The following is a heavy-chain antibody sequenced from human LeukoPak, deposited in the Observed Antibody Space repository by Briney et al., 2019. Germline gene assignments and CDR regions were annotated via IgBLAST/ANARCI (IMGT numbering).Heavy chain of an antibody. CDR2: INHSGST. D-gene: IGHD2-15*01. V-gene: IGHV4-34*01. CDR1: GGSFSGYY. CDR3: ASLGYCSGGSCSNGFDP. Sequence: SETLSLTCAVYGGSFSGYYWSWIRQPPGKGLEWIGEINHSGSTNYNPSLKSRVTISVDTSKNQFSLKLSSVTAADTAVYYCASLGYCSGGSCSNGFDPWAREPWSPSPQ. J-gene: IGHJ5*02.